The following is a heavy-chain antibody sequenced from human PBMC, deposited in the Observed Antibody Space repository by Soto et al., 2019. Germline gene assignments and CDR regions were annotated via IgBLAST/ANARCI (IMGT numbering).Heavy chain of an antibody. CDR2: INPGDSDI. CDR3: ARHEQFYYYYYGMDV. V-gene: IGHV5-51*01. D-gene: IGHD4-4*01. Sequence: AESLKISCNASGYSLTTYWIAWVRQMPWKGLEWMGIINPGDSDIRYSPSFQGQVTISADNSISTAYLQWSSLKASDTAMYYCARHEQFYYYYYGMDVWGQGTAVTVSS. CDR1: GYSLTTYW. J-gene: IGHJ6*02.